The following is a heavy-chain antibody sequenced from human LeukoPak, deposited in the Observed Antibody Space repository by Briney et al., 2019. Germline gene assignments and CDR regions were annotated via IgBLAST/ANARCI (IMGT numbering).Heavy chain of an antibody. J-gene: IGHJ4*02. CDR1: GYTFTSYG. D-gene: IGHD2-21*02. CDR3: ARDYLAYCGGDCYSGYDY. V-gene: IGHV1-18*01. CDR2: ISAYNGNT. Sequence: ASVTVSRKASGYTFTSYGISWVRKAPGQGLEWMGWISAYNGNTNYAQKLQGRVTMTTVTSTSKAYMELRSLRSDDTAVYYCARDYLAYCGGDCYSGYDYWGQGPLVTVSS.